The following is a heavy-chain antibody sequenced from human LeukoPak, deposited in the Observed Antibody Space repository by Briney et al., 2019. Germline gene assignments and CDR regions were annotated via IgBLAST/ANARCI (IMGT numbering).Heavy chain of an antibody. CDR1: GFTFSSYA. J-gene: IGHJ4*02. CDR2: ISGSGGTT. V-gene: IGHV3-23*01. D-gene: IGHD4-23*01. CDR3: ARERGNSGGNTNGYFDY. Sequence: GGSLRLSCAASGFTFSSYAMSWVRQAPGKGLEWVSVISGSGGTTYSADSVRGRFTISRDISKSTLYLQMNSLRAEDMAAYYCARERGNSGGNTNGYFDYWGQGTLVTVSS.